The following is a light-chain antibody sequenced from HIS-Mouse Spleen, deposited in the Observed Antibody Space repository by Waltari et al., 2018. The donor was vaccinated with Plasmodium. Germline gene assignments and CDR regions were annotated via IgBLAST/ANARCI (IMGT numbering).Light chain of an antibody. CDR1: ALPTKY. CDR2: EDS. Sequence: SYELTHPPSVSVSPGQTARITCSGDALPTKYAYWYQQKSGQAPVLVIYEDSKRPPGIPERFSGSSSGTMATLTISGAQVEDEADYYCYSTDSSGNHRVFGGGTKLTVL. J-gene: IGLJ3*02. V-gene: IGLV3-10*01. CDR3: YSTDSSGNHRV.